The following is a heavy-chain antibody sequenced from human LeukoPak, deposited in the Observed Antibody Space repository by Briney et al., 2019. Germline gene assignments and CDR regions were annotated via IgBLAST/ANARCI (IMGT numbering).Heavy chain of an antibody. J-gene: IGHJ4*02. V-gene: IGHV1-2*02. CDR2: INPVSGGT. CDR1: GYTFTGYY. Sequence: ASVKVSCKASGYTFTGYYMHWVRQAPGQGLEWMGRINPVSGGTNYAQKFQGRVTMTRDTSISTGQMELSRLRSDDTAVYYCATTGNGYSSGWAFDYWGQGTLVTVSS. D-gene: IGHD6-19*01. CDR3: ATTGNGYSSGWAFDY.